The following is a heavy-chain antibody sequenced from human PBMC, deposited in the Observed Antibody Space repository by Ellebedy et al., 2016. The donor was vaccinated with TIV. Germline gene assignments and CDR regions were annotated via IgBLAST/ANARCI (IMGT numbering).Heavy chain of an antibody. Sequence: GGSLRLXXTVSGFTFSSYWMHWVRQAPGKGLEWVANIKQDGSDKNYVDSVKGRFTISRDNTKNSLYLQINSLRGEDTAVFYCARVGNGRGFDFWGQGTLVTVSS. CDR1: GFTFSSYW. V-gene: IGHV3-7*01. D-gene: IGHD1-1*01. CDR3: ARVGNGRGFDF. J-gene: IGHJ4*02. CDR2: IKQDGSDK.